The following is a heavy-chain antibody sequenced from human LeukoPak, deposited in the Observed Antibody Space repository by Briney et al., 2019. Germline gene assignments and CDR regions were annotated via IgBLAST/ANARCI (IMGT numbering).Heavy chain of an antibody. CDR3: ASRDKGYYYGMDV. J-gene: IGHJ6*02. V-gene: IGHV3-66*01. CDR2: IYTGGST. CDR1: GFTVSGNY. Sequence: PAGSLRLSCAASGFTVSGNYMSWVRQPPGKGLEWVSLIYTGGSTYYAASVKGRFSISRDNSKNTLYLQMNSLRAADTAVYYCASRDKGYYYGMDVWGQGTTVTVSS. D-gene: IGHD5-24*01.